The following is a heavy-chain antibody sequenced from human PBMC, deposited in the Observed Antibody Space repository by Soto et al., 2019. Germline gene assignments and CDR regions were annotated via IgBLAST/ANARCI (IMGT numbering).Heavy chain of an antibody. CDR2: INAGNGNT. V-gene: IGHV1-3*01. Sequence: ASVKVSCKASGYTFTSYAMHWVRQAPGQRLEWMGWINAGNGNTKYSQKFQGRVTITRDTSASTAYMELSSLRSEDTAVYYCSYSTYFYYGMDVWGQGTTVTVSS. D-gene: IGHD1-26*01. CDR1: GYTFTSYA. CDR3: SYSTYFYYGMDV. J-gene: IGHJ6*02.